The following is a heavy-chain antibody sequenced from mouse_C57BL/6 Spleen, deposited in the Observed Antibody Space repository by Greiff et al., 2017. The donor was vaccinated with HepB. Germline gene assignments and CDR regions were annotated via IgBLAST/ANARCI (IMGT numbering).Heavy chain of an antibody. CDR3: ARVVYYYGSGYFDV. CDR1: GYTFTSYW. D-gene: IGHD1-1*01. Sequence: VQLQQPGAELVKPGASVKMSCKASGYTFTSYWITWVKQRPGQGLEWIGDIYPGSGSTNYNEKFKSKATLTVDTSSSPAYMQLSSLTSEDSAVYYCARVVYYYGSGYFDVWGTGTTVTVSS. J-gene: IGHJ1*03. V-gene: IGHV1-55*01. CDR2: IYPGSGST.